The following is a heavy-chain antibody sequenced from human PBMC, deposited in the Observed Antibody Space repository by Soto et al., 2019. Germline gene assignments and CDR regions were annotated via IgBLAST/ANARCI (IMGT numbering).Heavy chain of an antibody. CDR1: GFSFSTYG. J-gene: IGHJ4*02. V-gene: IGHV3-33*01. D-gene: IGHD3-22*01. CDR3: ARHTSIHYYDSSGYYGSFDY. Sequence: QVQLVESGGGVVQPGRSLRLSCAASGFSFSTYGMHWVRQAPGKGLEWVAVIWYDGSNEYYADSVKGRFTISRDNSKNTLFLQMNSQRAEDTAVYYCARHTSIHYYDSSGYYGSFDYWGKGTLVTVAS. CDR2: IWYDGSNE.